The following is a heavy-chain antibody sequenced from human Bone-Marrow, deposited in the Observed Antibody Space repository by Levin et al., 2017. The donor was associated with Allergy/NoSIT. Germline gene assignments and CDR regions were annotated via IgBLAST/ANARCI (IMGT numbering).Heavy chain of an antibody. V-gene: IGHV3-23*01. Sequence: GGSLRLSCAASGFTFNKYGMTWVRQVPGKGLEFIAAIDGGGGITSYADSVKGRFTISRDNSKNTLYLQMNSLRAEDTAVYHCAKLSSGWSFGSGRFLDYWGQGTLVTVSS. D-gene: IGHD6-19*01. CDR1: GFTFNKYG. J-gene: IGHJ4*02. CDR2: IDGGGGIT. CDR3: AKLSSGWSFGSGRFLDY.